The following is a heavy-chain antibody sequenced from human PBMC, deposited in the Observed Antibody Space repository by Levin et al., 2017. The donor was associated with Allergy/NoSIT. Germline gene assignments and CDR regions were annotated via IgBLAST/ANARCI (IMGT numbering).Heavy chain of an antibody. CDR2: IYYSGST. CDR1: GGSISSSSYY. D-gene: IGHD6-13*01. V-gene: IGHV4-39*01. J-gene: IGHJ5*02. CDR3: AGKTCEHPLYSSSCGWFDP. Sequence: SETLSLTCTVSGGSISSSSYYWGWIRQPPGKGLEWIGSIYYSGSTYYNPSLKSRVTISVDTSKNQFSLKLSSVTAADTAVYYCAGKTCEHPLYSSSCGWFDPWGQGTLVTVSS.